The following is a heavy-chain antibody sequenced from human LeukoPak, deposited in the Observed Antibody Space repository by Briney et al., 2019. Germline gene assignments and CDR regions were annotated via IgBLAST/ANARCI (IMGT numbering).Heavy chain of an antibody. Sequence: GGSLRLSCAASGFTFSSYNMNWVRQAPGKGLEWVSSIICSSSSIYYAGSVKGRFTISRDNAKNSLYLQMNSLRAEDTAVYYCARDPNYCSSINCYFDCWGQGALVTVSS. CDR2: IICSSSSI. V-gene: IGHV3-21*01. D-gene: IGHD2-2*01. CDR3: ARDPNYCSSINCYFDC. CDR1: GFTFSSYN. J-gene: IGHJ4*02.